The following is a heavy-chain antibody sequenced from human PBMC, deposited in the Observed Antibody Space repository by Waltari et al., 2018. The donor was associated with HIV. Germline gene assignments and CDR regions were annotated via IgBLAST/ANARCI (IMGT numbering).Heavy chain of an antibody. J-gene: IGHJ4*02. Sequence: QVQLRQWGAGLLRPSETLSLTCAVYGETFSGYYWSWIRQPPGKGLEWIGEINQSGRTNYNPSLKSRVTMSVDTSKNQFSLRLNFVTAADTAVYYCARVNQDGGNSEPFDYWGQGTLVTVSS. CDR1: GETFSGYY. CDR3: ARVNQDGGNSEPFDY. CDR2: INQSGRT. D-gene: IGHD2-21*02. V-gene: IGHV4-34*01.